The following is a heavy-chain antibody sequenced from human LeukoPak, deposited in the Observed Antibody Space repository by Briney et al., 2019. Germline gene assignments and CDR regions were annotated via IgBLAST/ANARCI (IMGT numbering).Heavy chain of an antibody. V-gene: IGHV3-30*02. CDR1: EFTFSSHG. CDR3: SAPVATNY. CDR2: IRYDGSNN. D-gene: IGHD4-23*01. Sequence: GGSLRLSCVASEFTFSSHGMHWVRQAPGKGLEWVAFIRYDGSNNYYADSVKGRFTISRGNSKNTLYLQMNSLKAEDTAVYYCSAPVATNYWGQGTLVTVSS. J-gene: IGHJ4*02.